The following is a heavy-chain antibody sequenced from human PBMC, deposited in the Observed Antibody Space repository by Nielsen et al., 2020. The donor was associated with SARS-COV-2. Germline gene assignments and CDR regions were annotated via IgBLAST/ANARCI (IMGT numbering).Heavy chain of an antibody. J-gene: IGHJ4*02. D-gene: IGHD4-17*01. CDR3: AHRKYGDYTFDY. CDR1: GFSLSTSGVG. V-gene: IGHV2-5*02. CDR2: IFWDDDK. Sequence: SGPTLVKPTQTLTLTCTFSGFSLSTSGVGVGWIRQPPGQALEWLALIFWDDDKRYSPSLKSRLTITKDTSKNRVVLTMTNMDPVDTATYYCAHRKYGDYTFDYWGQGTLVTVSS.